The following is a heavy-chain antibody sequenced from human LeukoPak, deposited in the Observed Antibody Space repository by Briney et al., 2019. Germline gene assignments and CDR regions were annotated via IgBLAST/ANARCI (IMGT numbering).Heavy chain of an antibody. Sequence: GESLRLSCSASGFTFSNYEMHWVRQAPGKGLEWLSYISSSGGAIYYADSVKGRFTISRDNAKNVLYLQMNSLRAEDTALYYCASWVAGPYYFDYWGQGTLVTVSS. V-gene: IGHV3-48*03. J-gene: IGHJ4*02. CDR1: GFTFSNYE. CDR2: ISSSGGAI. CDR3: ASWVAGPYYFDY. D-gene: IGHD6-19*01.